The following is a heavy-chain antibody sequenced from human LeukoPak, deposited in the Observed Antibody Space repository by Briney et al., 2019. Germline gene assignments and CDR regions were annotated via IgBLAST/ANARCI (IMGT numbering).Heavy chain of an antibody. Sequence: SVKVSCKASGGTFSSYAISWVRQAPGQGLEWMGGIIPIFGTANYAQKFRGRVTITADKSTRTAYMELSSLRSDDTAVYYCARPHSYDSSGYIDYWGQGTLVTVSS. D-gene: IGHD3-22*01. CDR1: GGTFSSYA. CDR2: IIPIFGTA. CDR3: ARPHSYDSSGYIDY. V-gene: IGHV1-69*06. J-gene: IGHJ4*02.